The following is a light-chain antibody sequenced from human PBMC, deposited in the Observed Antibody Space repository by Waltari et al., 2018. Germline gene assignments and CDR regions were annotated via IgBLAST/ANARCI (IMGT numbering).Light chain of an antibody. V-gene: IGLV2-14*01. CDR3: SSYTGTSTPYV. J-gene: IGLJ1*01. Sequence: QSALTQPASVSGSPGQSITISCTGTSSDVGTYNYVPWYQQHPGKAPKLMIYEVSNRPSGVSDRFSGSKSGNTASLTISGLQAEDEAAYYCSSYTGTSTPYVFGTGTTVTVL. CDR2: EVS. CDR1: SSDVGTYNY.